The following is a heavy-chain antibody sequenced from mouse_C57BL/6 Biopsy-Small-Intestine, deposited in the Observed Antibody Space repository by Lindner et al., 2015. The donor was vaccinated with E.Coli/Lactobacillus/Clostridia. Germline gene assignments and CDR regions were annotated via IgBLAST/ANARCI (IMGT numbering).Heavy chain of an antibody. D-gene: IGHD1-1*01. CDR3: VRQPYYGSSDYAMDY. CDR2: IRNKSNNYAT. V-gene: IGHV10-1*01. Sequence: VQLQESGGGLVQPKGSLKLSCAASRFSFNTYAMNWVRQAPGKGLEWVARIRNKSNNYATYYADSVKDRFTISRDDSESMLYLQMNNLKTEDTAMYYCVRQPYYGSSDYAMDYWGQGTSVTVSS. J-gene: IGHJ4*01. CDR1: RFSFNTYA.